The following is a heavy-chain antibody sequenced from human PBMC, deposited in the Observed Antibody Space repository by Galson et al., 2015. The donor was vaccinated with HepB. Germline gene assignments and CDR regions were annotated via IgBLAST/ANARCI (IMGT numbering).Heavy chain of an antibody. CDR2: FYYTGNT. D-gene: IGHD2-2*01. Sequence: ETLSLTCTVSGGSISSSSYYWGWLRQPPGKGLEWIGSFYYTGNTHYNPSLKSRVTISGDTSKNQFSLKLNSVTAADTAVYYCARHESETKTYAADNWGQGTLVTVSS. CDR3: ARHESETKTYAADN. J-gene: IGHJ4*02. V-gene: IGHV4-39*01. CDR1: GGSISSSSYY.